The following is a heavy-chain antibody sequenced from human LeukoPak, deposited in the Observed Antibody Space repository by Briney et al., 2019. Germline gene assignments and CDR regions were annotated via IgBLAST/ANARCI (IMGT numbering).Heavy chain of an antibody. V-gene: IGHV3-23*01. CDR3: ARDVWVRGVIISDY. D-gene: IGHD3-10*01. CDR1: GFTFSSYA. CDR2: ISGSGGST. J-gene: IGHJ4*02. Sequence: PGASLRLSCAASGFTFSSYAMSWVRQAPGKGLEWVSAISGSGGSTYYADSVKGRFTISRDNSKNTLYLQMNSLRAEDTAVYYCARDVWVRGVIISDYWGQGTLVTVSS.